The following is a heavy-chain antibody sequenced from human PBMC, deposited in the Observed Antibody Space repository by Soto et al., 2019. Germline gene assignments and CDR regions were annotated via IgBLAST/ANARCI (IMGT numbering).Heavy chain of an antibody. Sequence: ASVKVSCKASGYTFTSYDINWVRQATGQGLEWMGRMNPNSGNTGYAQKFQGRVTMTRNTSISTAYMELSSLRSEDTAVYYCARRRAARPGRFDPWGQGTLVTVSS. J-gene: IGHJ5*02. D-gene: IGHD6-6*01. V-gene: IGHV1-8*01. CDR2: MNPNSGNT. CDR1: GYTFTSYD. CDR3: ARRRAARPGRFDP.